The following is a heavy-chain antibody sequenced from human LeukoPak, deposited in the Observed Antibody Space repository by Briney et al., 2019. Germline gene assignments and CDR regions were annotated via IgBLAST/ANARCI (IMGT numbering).Heavy chain of an antibody. Sequence: MTSGTLSLTCAVSGGSISSSNWWSWVRQPPGKGLEWIGEIYHSGSTNYNPSLKSRVTISVDKSKNQFSLKLSSVTAADTAVYYCARAPTTHIVVVTGNDAFDIWGQGTMVTVSS. V-gene: IGHV4-4*02. D-gene: IGHD2-21*02. CDR3: ARAPTTHIVVVTGNDAFDI. CDR2: IYHSGST. J-gene: IGHJ3*02. CDR1: GGSISSSNW.